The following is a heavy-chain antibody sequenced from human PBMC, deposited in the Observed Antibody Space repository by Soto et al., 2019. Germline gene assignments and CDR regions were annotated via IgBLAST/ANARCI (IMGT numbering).Heavy chain of an antibody. CDR1: GFTFSSYS. J-gene: IGHJ4*02. CDR3: ASGSGRHPAFGY. CDR2: ISSSSSYI. D-gene: IGHD6-19*01. V-gene: IGHV3-21*01. Sequence: PGGSLRLSCAASGFTFSSYSMNWVRQAPGKGLEWVSSISSSSSYIYYADSVKGRFTISRDNAKNSLYLQVNSLRAEDTAVYYCASGSGRHPAFGYWGQGTLVTVSS.